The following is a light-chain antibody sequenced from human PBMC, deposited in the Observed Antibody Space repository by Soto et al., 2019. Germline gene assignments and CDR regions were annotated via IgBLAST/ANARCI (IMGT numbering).Light chain of an antibody. Sequence: DIQMTQSPSSLSASVGDRVTITCRASQSISSYLNWYQQKPGKAHKXLIYAASSLQSGVPSRFSVSGSGTDFTINISSLQPEDFATYYGQQSYSTPITFGQGTRLEI. CDR1: QSISSY. V-gene: IGKV1-39*01. CDR2: AAS. CDR3: QQSYSTPIT. J-gene: IGKJ5*01.